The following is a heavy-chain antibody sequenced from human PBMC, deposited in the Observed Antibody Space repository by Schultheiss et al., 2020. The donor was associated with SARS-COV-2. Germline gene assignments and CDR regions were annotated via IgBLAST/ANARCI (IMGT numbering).Heavy chain of an antibody. D-gene: IGHD4-11*01. V-gene: IGHV4-39*07. CDR3: ARVLHDYSNPIDY. J-gene: IGHJ4*02. Sequence: SQTLSLTCTVSGGSITSTGYYWSWIRQPAGKGLEWIGRIYYSGSTYYNPSLKSRVTISVDTSKNQFSLKLSSVTAADTAVYYCARVLHDYSNPIDYWGQGTLVTVSS. CDR2: IYYSGST. CDR1: GGSITSTGYY.